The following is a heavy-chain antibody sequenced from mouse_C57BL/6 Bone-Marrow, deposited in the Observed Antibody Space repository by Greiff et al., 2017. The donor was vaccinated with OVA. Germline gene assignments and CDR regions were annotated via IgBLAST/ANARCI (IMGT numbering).Heavy chain of an antibody. Sequence: QVQLQQSGAELVRPGASVTLSCKASGYTFTDYEMHWVKQTPVHGLEWIGAIDPETGGTAYNQKFKGKAILTADKSSSTAYMELRSLTSEDSAVYYCTRYTTVRDYYAMDYWGQGTSVTVSS. CDR2: IDPETGGT. CDR1: GYTFTDYE. V-gene: IGHV1-15*01. D-gene: IGHD1-1*01. CDR3: TRYTTVRDYYAMDY. J-gene: IGHJ4*01.